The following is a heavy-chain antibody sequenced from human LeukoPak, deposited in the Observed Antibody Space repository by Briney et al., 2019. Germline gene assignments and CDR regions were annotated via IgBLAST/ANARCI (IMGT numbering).Heavy chain of an antibody. CDR2: ISSSSSYI. D-gene: IGHD3-3*01. CDR3: AREVKGGRFTIFGSPPYNWFDP. V-gene: IGHV3-21*01. Sequence: GSLRLSCAASGFTFSSYSMNWVRQAPGKGLEWVSSISSSSSYIYYADSVKGRFTISRDNAKNPLYLQMNSLRAEDTAAYYCAREVKGGRFTIFGSPPYNWFDPWGQGTLVTVSS. J-gene: IGHJ5*02. CDR1: GFTFSSYS.